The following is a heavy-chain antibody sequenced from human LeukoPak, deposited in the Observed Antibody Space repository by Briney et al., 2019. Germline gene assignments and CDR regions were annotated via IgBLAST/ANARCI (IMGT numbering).Heavy chain of an antibody. CDR3: ARVFPGRGAAAGRNWFDP. J-gene: IGHJ5*02. CDR1: GGTFSSYA. V-gene: IGHV1-69*13. CDR2: IIPIFGTA. Sequence: GASVKVSCKASGGTFSSYAISWVRQAPGQGLEWMGGIIPIFGTANYAQKFQGRVTITADESTSTAYMELSRLRSDDTAEYYCARVFPGRGAAAGRNWFDPWGHGTLVTVSS. D-gene: IGHD6-13*01.